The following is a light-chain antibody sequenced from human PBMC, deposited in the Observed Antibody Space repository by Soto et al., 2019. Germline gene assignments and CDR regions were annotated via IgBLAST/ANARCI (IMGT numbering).Light chain of an antibody. Sequence: DIQMTQSPSSLSASEGDRVTITCRASQSINTFLNWYRQKPGKAPKLLIYAAYSLQSGVPSRFSGSGSGTDFTLTISGLQPEDFANYYCQQSRSTPYTFGQGTKLEIK. CDR1: QSINTF. V-gene: IGKV1-39*01. CDR2: AAY. CDR3: QQSRSTPYT. J-gene: IGKJ2*01.